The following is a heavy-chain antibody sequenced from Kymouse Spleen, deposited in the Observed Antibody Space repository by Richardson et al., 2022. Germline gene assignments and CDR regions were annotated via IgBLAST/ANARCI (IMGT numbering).Heavy chain of an antibody. J-gene: IGHJ6*02. D-gene: IGHD3-10*01. CDR1: GFTFSDYY. Sequence: QVQLVESGGGLVKPGGSLRLSCAASGFTFSDYYMSWIRQAPGKGLEWVSYISSSGSTIYYADSVKGRFTISRDNAKNSLYLQMNSLRAEDTAVYYCARDYYGSGSYVDYYYYYYGMDVWGQGTTVTVSS. CDR2: ISSSGSTI. CDR3: ARDYYGSGSYVDYYYYYYGMDV. V-gene: IGHV3-11*01.